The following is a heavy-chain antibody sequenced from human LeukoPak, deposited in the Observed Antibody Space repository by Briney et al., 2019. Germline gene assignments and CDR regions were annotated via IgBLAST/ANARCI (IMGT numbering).Heavy chain of an antibody. CDR3: ARDCSSSCSPYYGMDV. V-gene: IGHV3-53*01. CDR1: GFTVSSNY. D-gene: IGHD2-2*01. J-gene: IGHJ6*02. Sequence: GGSLRLSCAASGFTVSSNYTSWVRQAPGKGLEWVSIIHSGGTTNYVDSVKGRFTISRDNSRNTLYLQMNSLRAEDTAVYYCARDCSSSCSPYYGMDVWGQGTTVTVSS. CDR2: IHSGGTT.